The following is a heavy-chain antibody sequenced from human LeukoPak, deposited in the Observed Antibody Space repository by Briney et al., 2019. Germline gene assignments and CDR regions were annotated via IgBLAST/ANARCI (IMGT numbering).Heavy chain of an antibody. V-gene: IGHV3-66*01. CDR3: AQDFYGSGSYDY. D-gene: IGHD3-10*01. CDR1: GFTVSSNY. Sequence: PGGPLRLSCAASGFTVSSNYMSWVRQAPGKGLEWVSVIYSGGSTYYADSVKGRFTISRDNSKSTLYLQMNSLRAEDTAVYYCAQDFYGSGSYDYWGQGTLVTVSS. CDR2: IYSGGST. J-gene: IGHJ4*02.